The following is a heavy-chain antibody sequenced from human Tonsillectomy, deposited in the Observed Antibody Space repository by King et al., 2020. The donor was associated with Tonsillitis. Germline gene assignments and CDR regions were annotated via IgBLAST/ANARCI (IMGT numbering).Heavy chain of an antibody. Sequence: QVQLVESGGGVVQPGGSLRLSCAASGLTVSASIIHWVRQAPGKGLEWVALIAHDGNSKNYAGTLKGRFTISGDNSQNTVYLQMSSLRGEDTAVYYCAREAYSSGRCGIFDIWGQGTKVTVSS. D-gene: IGHD6-19*01. CDR1: GLTVSASI. CDR3: AREAYSSGRCGIFDI. V-gene: IGHV3-30*15. J-gene: IGHJ3*02. CDR2: IAHDGNSK.